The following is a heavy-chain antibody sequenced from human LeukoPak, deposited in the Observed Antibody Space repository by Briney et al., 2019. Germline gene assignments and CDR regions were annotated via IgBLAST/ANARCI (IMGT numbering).Heavy chain of an antibody. D-gene: IGHD3-16*01. V-gene: IGHV4-30-4*01. CDR1: GGSFSGYY. J-gene: IGHJ6*04. Sequence: SETLSLTCAVYGGSFSGYYWSWIRQPPGKGLEWIGYIYYSGSTYYNPSLKSRVTISVDTSKNQFPLKLSSVTAADTAVYYCARFDYGGMDVWGKGTTVTVSS. CDR2: IYYSGST. CDR3: ARFDYGGMDV.